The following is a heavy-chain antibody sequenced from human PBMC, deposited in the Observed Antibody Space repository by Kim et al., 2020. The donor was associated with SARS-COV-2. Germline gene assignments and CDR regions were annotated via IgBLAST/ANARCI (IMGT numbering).Heavy chain of an antibody. CDR1: GGTFSSYA. J-gene: IGHJ6*02. D-gene: IGHD3-10*01. CDR2: ISPIFGTA. Sequence: SVKVSCKASGGTFSSYAISWVRQAPGQGLEWMGGISPIFGTANYAQKFQGRVTITADESTSTAYMELSSLRSEDTAVYYCARDRVGGYYYYGMDVWGQGTPVTVSS. V-gene: IGHV1-69*13. CDR3: ARDRVGGYYYYGMDV.